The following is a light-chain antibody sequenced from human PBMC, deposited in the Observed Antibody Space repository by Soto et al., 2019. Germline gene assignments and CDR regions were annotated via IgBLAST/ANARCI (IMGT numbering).Light chain of an antibody. V-gene: IGKV4-1*01. CDR1: QSVLYSSNNRNY. J-gene: IGKJ2*01. CDR2: WAS. Sequence: DIVMTQSPDSLAVSLGETATINCKSSQSVLYSSNNRNYLAWYQQKPGQPPKLLIYWASTRESGVPDRFSGSGSGTDFTLTISSLQAEDVAVYYCQQYYSAPPYTFGQGTKLEIK. CDR3: QQYYSAPPYT.